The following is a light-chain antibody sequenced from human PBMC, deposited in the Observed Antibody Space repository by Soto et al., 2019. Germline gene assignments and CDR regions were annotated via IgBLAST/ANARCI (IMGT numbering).Light chain of an antibody. V-gene: IGKV1-5*03. Sequence: DIQMTQSPSTLSASIGDRVTITCRASQDISTWVAWYQQKPGKAPKLLIYEASTLKSWVPSRFSGSGSETEFTLTISGLQPDDFGTYYCQQYNNYPTFGGGTKVEIK. J-gene: IGKJ4*01. CDR2: EAS. CDR3: QQYNNYPT. CDR1: QDISTW.